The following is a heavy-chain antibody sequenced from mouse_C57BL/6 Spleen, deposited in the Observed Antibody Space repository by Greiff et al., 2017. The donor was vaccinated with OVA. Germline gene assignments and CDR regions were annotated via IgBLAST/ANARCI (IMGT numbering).Heavy chain of an antibody. Sequence: QVQLQQSGAELMKPGASVKLSCKATGYTFTGYWIEWVKQRPGHGLEWIGEILPGSGSTNYNEKFKGKATFTADTSSNTAYMHLSSLTTEDSAIYYCASASMVTRFAYWGQGTLVTVSA. V-gene: IGHV1-9*01. CDR3: ASASMVTRFAY. CDR1: GYTFTGYW. D-gene: IGHD2-2*01. J-gene: IGHJ3*01. CDR2: ILPGSGST.